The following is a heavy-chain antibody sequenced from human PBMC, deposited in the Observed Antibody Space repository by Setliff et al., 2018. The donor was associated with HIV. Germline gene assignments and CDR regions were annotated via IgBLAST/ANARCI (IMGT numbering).Heavy chain of an antibody. Sequence: GGSLRLSCAASGFTFDDYAMHWVRQAPGKGLEWVSLISWDGGSTYYADSVKGRFTISRDNSKNSLYLQMNSLRAEDTALYYCAKARYSSSWYFIDYWGQGTLVTVS. D-gene: IGHD6-13*01. V-gene: IGHV3-43D*04. CDR2: ISWDGGST. J-gene: IGHJ4*02. CDR1: GFTFDDYA. CDR3: AKARYSSSWYFIDY.